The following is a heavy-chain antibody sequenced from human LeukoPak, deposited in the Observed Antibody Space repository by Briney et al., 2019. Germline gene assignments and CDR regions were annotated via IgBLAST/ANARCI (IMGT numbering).Heavy chain of an antibody. CDR1: GFTFSSYW. J-gene: IGHJ4*02. D-gene: IGHD6-13*01. CDR3: ARGNIAAAGIHY. Sequence: GGSLRLPCAASGFTFSSYWMHWVRQAPGKGLVWVSRINGDGSSTTYVDSVMGRFTISRDNAKNTLYLQMNSVRAEDTAVYYCARGNIAAAGIHYWGQGTLVIVSS. V-gene: IGHV3-74*01. CDR2: INGDGSST.